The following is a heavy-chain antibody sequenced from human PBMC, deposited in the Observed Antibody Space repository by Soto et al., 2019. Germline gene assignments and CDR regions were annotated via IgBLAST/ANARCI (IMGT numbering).Heavy chain of an antibody. CDR2: INPSGGTT. D-gene: IGHD2-2*01. V-gene: IGHV1-46*01. CDR3: ARHDCISTSCYYYYYYSMDV. CDR1: GYMFSGYY. J-gene: IGHJ6*02. Sequence: GASVKVSCKASGYMFSGYYIHWVRQVPGQGLEWMGIINPSGGTTIYAQEFQGRVTMTRDTSTSTAYMELSSLRSEDTAVYYCARHDCISTSCYYYYYYSMDVWGQGTTVTVSS.